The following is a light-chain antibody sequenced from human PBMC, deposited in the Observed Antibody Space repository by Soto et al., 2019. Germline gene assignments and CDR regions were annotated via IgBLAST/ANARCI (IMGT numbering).Light chain of an antibody. CDR1: QSVSRN. J-gene: IGKJ4*01. CDR2: GAS. V-gene: IGKV3-15*01. Sequence: EIVMTQSPATLSVSPGERATLSCRASQSVSRNLAWYQQKPGQAPRLLIYGASTRATGIPARFSGSRSGTEFTLTVSSLHSEDVAVYYCQQYNNWPPWAFGGGTKVEIK. CDR3: QQYNNWPPWA.